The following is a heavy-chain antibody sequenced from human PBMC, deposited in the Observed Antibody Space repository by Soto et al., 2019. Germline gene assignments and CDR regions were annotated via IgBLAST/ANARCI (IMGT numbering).Heavy chain of an antibody. V-gene: IGHV2-26*01. CDR3: ARRHLAVAVSPWFDP. J-gene: IGHJ5*02. D-gene: IGHD3-16*01. CDR2: IDSSGEK. Sequence: QVTLKESGPVLVKPTETLTLRCTVSGLSITDSEMGVSWIRQPPGKALEWLAHIDSSGEKSYRTFLKSRLTISKDTSKRQIVLIMTNMDPADTATYYCARRHLAVAVSPWFDPWGQGILVTGSS. CDR1: GLSITDSEMG.